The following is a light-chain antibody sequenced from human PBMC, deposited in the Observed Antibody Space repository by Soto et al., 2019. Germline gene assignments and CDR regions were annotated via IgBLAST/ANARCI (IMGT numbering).Light chain of an antibody. CDR1: QSVSSN. CDR2: DAS. Sequence: EIVLTQSPATLSLSPGERATLSCRASQSVSSNLAWYQQKPGQAPRLLIYDASKRATDLPTRFSGSGFGTDFTLTITSLEPEDSAVYYCQQRITWPTFGQGTKLEIK. J-gene: IGKJ2*01. CDR3: QQRITWPT. V-gene: IGKV3-11*01.